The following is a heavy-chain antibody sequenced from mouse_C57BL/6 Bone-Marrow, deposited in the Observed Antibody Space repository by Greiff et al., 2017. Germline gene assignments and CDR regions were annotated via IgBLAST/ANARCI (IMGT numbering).Heavy chain of an antibody. CDR3: ASSRWLPYAY. D-gene: IGHD2-2*01. V-gene: IGHV1-81*01. J-gene: IGHJ3*01. Sequence: QVQLQQSGAELARPGASVKLSCKASGYTFTSYGISWVKQRTGQGLEWIGEIYPRSGNTYYNEKLKGKATLTADKSSSTAYMELRSLTSEDSAVYFFASSRWLPYAYWGQGTLVTVSA. CDR1: GYTFTSYG. CDR2: IYPRSGNT.